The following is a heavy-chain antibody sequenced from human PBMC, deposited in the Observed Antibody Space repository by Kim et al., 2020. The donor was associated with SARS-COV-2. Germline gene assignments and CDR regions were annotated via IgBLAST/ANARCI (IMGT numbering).Heavy chain of an antibody. V-gene: IGHV3-48*03. CDR1: GFSFSSYE. CDR3: ARGPPDGADYYYMDV. CDR2: ISSSGNTI. D-gene: IGHD3-10*01. Sequence: GGSLRLSCAASGFSFSSYEMNWVRQAPGKGLEWVSYISSSGNTIYSADSVKGRFTISRDNAKNSLYLQLHSLRAEDTAVYYCARGPPDGADYYYMDVWG. J-gene: IGHJ6*03.